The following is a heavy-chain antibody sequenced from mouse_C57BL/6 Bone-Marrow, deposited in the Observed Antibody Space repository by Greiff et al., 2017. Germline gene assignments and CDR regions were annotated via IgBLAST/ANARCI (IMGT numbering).Heavy chain of an antibody. J-gene: IGHJ3*01. D-gene: IGHD2-3*01. Sequence: EVQLQQSGPELVKPGASVKIPCKASGYTFTDYNMDWVKQSHGKSLEWIGDIYPNNGGTIYNQKFKGKATLTVDKSSSTAYMELRSLTSEDPAVYYCARCGSYDDYYGFAYWGQGTLVTVSA. CDR1: GYTFTDYN. CDR3: ARCGSYDDYYGFAY. V-gene: IGHV1-18*01. CDR2: IYPNNGGT.